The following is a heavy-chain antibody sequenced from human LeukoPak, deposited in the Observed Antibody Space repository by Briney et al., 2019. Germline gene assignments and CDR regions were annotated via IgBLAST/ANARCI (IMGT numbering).Heavy chain of an antibody. CDR1: GFTFSSYW. CDR2: IKQDGSEK. D-gene: IGHD1-26*01. CDR3: ARYSGSYSTTRRFDY. V-gene: IGHV3-7*01. J-gene: IGHJ4*02. Sequence: AGGSLRLSCAASGFTFSSYWMSWVRQAPGKGLEWVANIKQDGSEKYYVDSVKGRFTISRDNAKNSLYLQMNSLRAEDTAVYYCARYSGSYSTTRRFDYWGQGTLVTVSS.